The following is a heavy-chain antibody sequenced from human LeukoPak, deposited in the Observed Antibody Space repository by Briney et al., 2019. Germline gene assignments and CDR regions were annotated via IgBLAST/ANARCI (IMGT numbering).Heavy chain of an antibody. CDR2: INHSGST. V-gene: IGHV4-34*01. CDR3: ARIRGYSYGSKYFDY. D-gene: IGHD5-18*01. Sequence: PSETLSLTCAVYGGSFSGYYWSWIRQPPGKGQEWIGEINHSGSTNYNPSLKSRVTISVDASKNQFSLKLSSVTAADTAVYYCARIRGYSYGSKYFDYWGQGTLVTVSS. CDR1: GGSFSGYY. J-gene: IGHJ4*02.